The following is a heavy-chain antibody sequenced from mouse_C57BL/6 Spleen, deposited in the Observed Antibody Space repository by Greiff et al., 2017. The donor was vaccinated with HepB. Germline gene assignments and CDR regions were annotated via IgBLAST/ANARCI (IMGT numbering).Heavy chain of an antibody. CDR3: ARAYSNYEENYFDY. CDR2: IDPSDSCT. CDR1: GYTFTSYW. J-gene: IGHJ2*01. V-gene: IGHV1-50*01. Sequence: QVHVKQPGAELVKPGASVKLSCKASGYTFTSYWMQWVKQRPGQGLEWIGEIDPSDSCTNYNQKFKGKATLTVDKSSSTAYMQLSSLTSEDSAVYYCARAYSNYEENYFDYWGQGTTLTVSS. D-gene: IGHD2-5*01.